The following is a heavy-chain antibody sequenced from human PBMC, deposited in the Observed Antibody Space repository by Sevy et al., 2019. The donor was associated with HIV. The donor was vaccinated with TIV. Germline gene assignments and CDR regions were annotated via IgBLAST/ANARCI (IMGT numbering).Heavy chain of an antibody. Sequence: GGSLRLSCAASGFTVSSNYMSWVRQAPGKGLEWVSVIYSGGSTYYADSVKGRFTISRDNSKNTLYLQMNSLRAEDTAVYYCAGGSDIVQWELLSDWGQGTLVNVSS. CDR1: GFTVSSNY. CDR2: IYSGGST. D-gene: IGHD1-26*01. CDR3: AGGSDIVQWELLSD. V-gene: IGHV3-53*01. J-gene: IGHJ4*02.